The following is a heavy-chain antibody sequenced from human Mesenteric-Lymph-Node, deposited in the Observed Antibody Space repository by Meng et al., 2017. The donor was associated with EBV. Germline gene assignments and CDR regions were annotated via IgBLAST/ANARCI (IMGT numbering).Heavy chain of an antibody. J-gene: IGHJ5*02. CDR2: IFHTGST. D-gene: IGHD1-1*01. Sequence: QLQRQESGSGLGKPSQSLSLTCAVSGGSISSDDYTWNWIRQPPGKGLEWIGNIFHTGSTQYKSSLKSRVTISVDRSKNQFSLKLSSVTAADTAVYYCAGTVQLERHWFDPWGQGTLVTVSS. CDR1: GGSISSDDYT. V-gene: IGHV4-30-2*01. CDR3: AGTVQLERHWFDP.